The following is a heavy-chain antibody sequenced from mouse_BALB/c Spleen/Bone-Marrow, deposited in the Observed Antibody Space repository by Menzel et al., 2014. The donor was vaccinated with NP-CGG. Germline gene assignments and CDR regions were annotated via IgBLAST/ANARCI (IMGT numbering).Heavy chain of an antibody. J-gene: IGHJ4*01. Sequence: VKLVESGPGLVQPSQSLSITCTVSGFSLTNYGVHWVRLSPGKGLEWLGVIWNSGNTNYNAAFISRLSINMDNSKSQVFFKMNSLQANDTAVYYCARNYEGVGAMGYWGQGTSVTVSS. CDR1: GFSLTNYG. V-gene: IGHV2-2*02. D-gene: IGHD1-1*01. CDR2: IWNSGNT. CDR3: ARNYEGVGAMGY.